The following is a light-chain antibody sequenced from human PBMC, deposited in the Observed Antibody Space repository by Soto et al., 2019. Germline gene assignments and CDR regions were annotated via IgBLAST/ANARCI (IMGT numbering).Light chain of an antibody. CDR2: GAS. V-gene: IGKV3-20*01. CDR3: QQCSSSPWT. CDR1: QSVSSSY. Sequence: EIVLTQSPGTLSLSPGERATLSCRASQSVSSSYLAWYQQKPGQAPRLLIYGASSRATGIPDRFSGSGSGTDFTLTISSLEPEDFAVYYCQQCSSSPWTFGQGTKVEIK. J-gene: IGKJ1*01.